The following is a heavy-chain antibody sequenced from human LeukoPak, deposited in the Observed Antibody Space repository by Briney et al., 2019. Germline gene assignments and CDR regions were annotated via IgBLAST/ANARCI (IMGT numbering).Heavy chain of an antibody. CDR1: GGSFSGYY. J-gene: IGHJ4*02. CDR3: ARERYGGNYYFDY. D-gene: IGHD4-23*01. CDR2: INHSGST. Sequence: SETLSLTCAVYGGSFSGYYWSWIRQPPGKGLEWIGEINHSGSTNYNPSLKGRVTISVDTSKNQFSLKLSSVTAADTAVYYCARERYGGNYYFDYWGQGTLVTVSS. V-gene: IGHV4-34*01.